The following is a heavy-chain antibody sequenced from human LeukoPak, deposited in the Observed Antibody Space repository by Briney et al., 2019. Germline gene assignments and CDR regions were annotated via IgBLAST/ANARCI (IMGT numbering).Heavy chain of an antibody. CDR1: GYSFTSYW. V-gene: IGHV5-51*01. CDR2: IYPGDSDT. J-gene: IGHJ6*03. D-gene: IGHD2-2*01. CDR3: ARQDIVVVPAATNYFYYIDV. Sequence: GESLKISCKGSGYSFTSYWIGWVRQMPGKGLEWMGIIYPGDSDTRYSPSFQGQVTISADKSISTAYLQWSSLKASDTAMYYCARQDIVVVPAATNYFYYIDVWGKGTTVTVSS.